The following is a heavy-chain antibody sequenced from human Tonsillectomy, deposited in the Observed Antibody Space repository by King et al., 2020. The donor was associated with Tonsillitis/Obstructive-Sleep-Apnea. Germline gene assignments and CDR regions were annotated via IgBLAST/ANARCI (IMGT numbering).Heavy chain of an antibody. CDR2: IYYSGST. V-gene: IGHV4-39*01. CDR1: GGSISSSSYY. J-gene: IGHJ5*02. CDR3: ARLGYYDFWSGYYTPGETGNWFDP. D-gene: IGHD3-3*01. Sequence: QLQESGPGLVKPSETLSLTCTVSGGSISSSSYYWGWIRQPPGKGLEWIGSIYYSGSTYYNPSLKSRVTISVDTSKNQFSLKLSSVTAADTAVYYCARLGYYDFWSGYYTPGETGNWFDPGGQGTLVTVSA.